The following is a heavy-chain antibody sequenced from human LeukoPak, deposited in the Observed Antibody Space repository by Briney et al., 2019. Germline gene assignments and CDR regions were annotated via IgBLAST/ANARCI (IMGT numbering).Heavy chain of an antibody. CDR1: GFTFSSYA. CDR2: ISYDGSNK. D-gene: IGHD2-15*01. J-gene: IGHJ5*02. Sequence: PGGSLRLSCAASGFTFSSYAMHWVRQAPGKGLEWVAVISYDGSNKYYADSVKGQFTISRDNSKNTPYLQMNSLRAEDTAVYYCAKELHGGGYCSGGSCSGFDPWGQGTLVTVSS. V-gene: IGHV3-30*04. CDR3: AKELHGGGYCSGGSCSGFDP.